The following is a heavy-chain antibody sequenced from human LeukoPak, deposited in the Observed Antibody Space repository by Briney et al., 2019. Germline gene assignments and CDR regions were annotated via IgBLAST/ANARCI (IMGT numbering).Heavy chain of an antibody. CDR1: GGSISGYH. D-gene: IGHD5-12*01. V-gene: IGHV4-59*01. CDR2: ISYTGTN. J-gene: IGHJ5*02. CDR3: ARDLRSGYSPEGFSWLDP. Sequence: SETLSLTCSVSGGSISGYHWSWIRQAPRQGMEWIGYISYTGTNNYNPSLKSRVTISVDTSRNQFSLRLSSVSAADTALYYCARDLRSGYSPEGFSWLDPWGQGTLVTVSS.